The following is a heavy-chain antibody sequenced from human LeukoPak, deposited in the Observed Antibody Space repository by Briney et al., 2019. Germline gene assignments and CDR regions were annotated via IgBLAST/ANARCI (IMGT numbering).Heavy chain of an antibody. J-gene: IGHJ4*02. V-gene: IGHV3-23*01. CDR1: GFTFSSYA. CDR3: AKTLYSTSSGGSDY. D-gene: IGHD6-6*01. CDR2: ISGSGGTT. Sequence: GGSLRLSCAASGFTFSSYAMSWVRQAPGKGLDWVSAISGSGGTTHYADSVKDRFIISRDNSENTLYLQMSSLRAEDTAVYFCAKTLYSTSSGGSDYWGQGTLVTVAS.